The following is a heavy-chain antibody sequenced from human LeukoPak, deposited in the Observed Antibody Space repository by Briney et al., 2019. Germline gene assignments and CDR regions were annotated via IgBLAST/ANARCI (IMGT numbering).Heavy chain of an antibody. CDR2: ISGSGRNS. D-gene: IGHD3-3*01. V-gene: IGHV3-23*01. J-gene: IGHJ4*02. Sequence: PGGSLRLSCAASGFTFSNNAMSWVRQAPGKGLEWVSVISGSGRNSYYADSVKGRFTISRDNSKNTLYLQMNSLRAEDTAVYYCAKLYYDFWSGYSNPAELYYFDYWGQGTLVTVSS. CDR1: GFTFSNNA. CDR3: AKLYYDFWSGYSNPAELYYFDY.